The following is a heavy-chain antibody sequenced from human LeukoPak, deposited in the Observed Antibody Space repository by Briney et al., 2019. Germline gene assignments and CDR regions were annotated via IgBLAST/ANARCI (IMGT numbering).Heavy chain of an antibody. CDR2: IYYSGST. D-gene: IGHD5-12*01. J-gene: IGHJ6*03. V-gene: IGHV4-59*01. CDR1: GGSISSYQ. Sequence: PSETLSLTCTVSGGSISSYQWSWIRQPPGKGLEWIGYIYYSGSTNYNPSLKSRVTISVDTSKNQFSLKLSSVTAADTAVYYCARSGYSGYVYKYYYYMDVWGKGTTVTVSS. CDR3: ARSGYSGYVYKYYYYMDV.